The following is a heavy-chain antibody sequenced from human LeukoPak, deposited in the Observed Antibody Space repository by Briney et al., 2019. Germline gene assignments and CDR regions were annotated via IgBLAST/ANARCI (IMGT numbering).Heavy chain of an antibody. CDR1: GFTFSSYG. Sequence: HPGRSLRLSCAASGFTFSSYGMHWVRQAPGKGLEWVAVIWYDGSNKYYADSVKGRFTISRDNSKNTLYLQMNSLRTEDTAVYYCARGIMDVDYWGQGTLVTVSS. CDR2: IWYDGSNK. CDR3: ARGIMDVDY. V-gene: IGHV3-33*01. D-gene: IGHD1-26*01. J-gene: IGHJ4*02.